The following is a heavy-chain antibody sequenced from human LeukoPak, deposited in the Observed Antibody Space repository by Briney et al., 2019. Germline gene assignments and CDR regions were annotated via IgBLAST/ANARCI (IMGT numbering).Heavy chain of an antibody. J-gene: IGHJ4*02. CDR1: GFTFSSYG. Sequence: GGSLRLSCAASGFTFSSYGMHWVRQAPGKGLEWVAVISYDGSNKYYADSVKGRFTISRDNSKNTLYLQMNSLRAEDTAVYYCAKEAYYYDSSGYLGDFWGQGTLVTVSS. D-gene: IGHD3-22*01. V-gene: IGHV3-30*18. CDR2: ISYDGSNK. CDR3: AKEAYYYDSSGYLGDF.